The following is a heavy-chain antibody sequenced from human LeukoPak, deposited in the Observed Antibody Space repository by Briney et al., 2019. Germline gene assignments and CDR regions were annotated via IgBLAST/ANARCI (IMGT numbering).Heavy chain of an antibody. CDR1: GFTFSSYA. J-gene: IGHJ4*02. D-gene: IGHD6-13*01. CDR3: ARSDGYNSSPNY. Sequence: GGSLRLSCAASGFTFSSYAMSWVRQAPGKGLEWVSSISSSGSYIYYADSVKGRFTISRDNAKNSLYLQMNSLRAEDTAVYYCARSDGYNSSPNYWGQGTLVTVSS. CDR2: ISSSGSYI. V-gene: IGHV3-21*01.